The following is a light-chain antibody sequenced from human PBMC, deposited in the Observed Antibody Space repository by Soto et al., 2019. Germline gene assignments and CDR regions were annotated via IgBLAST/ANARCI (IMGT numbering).Light chain of an antibody. V-gene: IGKV3-20*01. Sequence: EIGLTQSPGTLSLSPGERATLSCRASQSVSSSYLAWYQQKPGQAPRLLIYGASSRATGIPDRFSGSGSGTDFTLIISRLEPEDFAVYYCQQYGSSPRTFGQGTKWISN. CDR3: QQYGSSPRT. CDR1: QSVSSSY. CDR2: GAS. J-gene: IGKJ1*01.